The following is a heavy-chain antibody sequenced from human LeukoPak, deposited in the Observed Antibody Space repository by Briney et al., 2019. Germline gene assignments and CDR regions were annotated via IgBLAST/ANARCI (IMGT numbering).Heavy chain of an antibody. J-gene: IGHJ3*02. CDR1: GFTFSSYA. CDR2: ISYDGSNK. Sequence: GGSLRLSCAASGFTFSSYAMHWVRQAPGKGLEWVAVISYDGSNKYYADSVKSRFTISRDNSKNTLYLQMNSLRAEDTAVYYCARDLGIAVHSAFDSWGQGTMVTVSS. V-gene: IGHV3-30-3*01. D-gene: IGHD6-19*01. CDR3: ARDLGIAVHSAFDS.